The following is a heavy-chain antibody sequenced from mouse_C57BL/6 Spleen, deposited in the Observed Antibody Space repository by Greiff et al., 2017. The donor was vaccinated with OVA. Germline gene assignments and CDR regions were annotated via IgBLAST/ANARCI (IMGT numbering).Heavy chain of an antibody. CDR1: GYTFTSYW. V-gene: IGHV1-50*01. J-gene: IGHJ3*01. CDR2: IDPSDSYT. D-gene: IGHD3-1*01. CDR3: ARRGLEEAWFAY. Sequence: VQLQQPGAELVKPGASVKLSCKASGYTFTSYWMQWVKQRPGQGLEWIGEIDPSDSYTNYNQKFKGKATLTVDTSSSTAYMQLSSLTSEDSAVYYCARRGLEEAWFAYWGQGTLVTVSA.